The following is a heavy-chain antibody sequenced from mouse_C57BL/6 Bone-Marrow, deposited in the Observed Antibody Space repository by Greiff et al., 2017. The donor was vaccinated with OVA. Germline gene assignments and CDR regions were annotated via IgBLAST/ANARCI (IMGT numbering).Heavy chain of an antibody. CDR3: ASCRLLRRSDIDY. Sequence: QVQLQQPGAELVKPGASVKMSCTASGFNFNSYWITWVKQRPGQGLEWIGDIYPGSGSTNYKEKFKGKATLTVDTSSSTAYMQLSSLTSEDSAVYCGASCRLLRRSDIDYWGQGTTLTVSS. CDR1: GFNFNSYW. J-gene: IGHJ2*01. D-gene: IGHD1-2*01. CDR2: IYPGSGST. V-gene: IGHV1-55*01.